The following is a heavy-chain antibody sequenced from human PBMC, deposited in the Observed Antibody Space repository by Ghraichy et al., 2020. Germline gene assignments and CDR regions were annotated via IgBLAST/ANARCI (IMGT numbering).Heavy chain of an antibody. J-gene: IGHJ4*02. V-gene: IGHV3-23*01. D-gene: IGHD6-13*01. CDR3: AKDGYSNSWTYYFDY. CDR1: GFSFRSYV. CDR2: ISGSGVNT. Sequence: GGSLRLSCAASGFSFRSYVMSWVRQAPGKGLEWVSAISGSGVNTYYTDSVKGRFTISRDNSKNTLFLQMNSLRAEDTAVYYCAKDGYSNSWTYYFDYWGQGTLVTVSS.